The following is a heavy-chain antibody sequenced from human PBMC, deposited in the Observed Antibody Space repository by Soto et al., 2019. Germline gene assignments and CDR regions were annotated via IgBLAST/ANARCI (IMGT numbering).Heavy chain of an antibody. J-gene: IGHJ5*02. CDR2: IIPIFGTA. V-gene: IGHV1-69*13. D-gene: IGHD4-17*01. CDR1: GGTFSSYA. CDR3: AKNYGGNSWFDP. Sequence: SVKVSCKASGGTFSSYAISWVRQAPGQGLEWMGGIIPIFGTANYAQKFQGRVTITADESTSTAYMELSSLRSEDTAVYYCAKNYGGNSWFDPWGRGTLVTASS.